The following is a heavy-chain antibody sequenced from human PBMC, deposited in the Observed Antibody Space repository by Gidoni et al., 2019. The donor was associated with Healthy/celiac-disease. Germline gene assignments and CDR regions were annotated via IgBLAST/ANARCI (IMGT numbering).Heavy chain of an antibody. CDR2: IWYDGSIK. Sequence: QVQLVESGGGVVQPGRSLRLSCAASGSTFSSYGMHWVRQAPGKGLEWVAVIWYDGSIKYYADSVKGRFTISRDNSKNTLYLQMNSLRAEDTAVYYCARVGQWLGAQPPAFDYWGQGTLVTVSS. D-gene: IGHD6-19*01. V-gene: IGHV3-33*01. CDR1: GSTFSSYG. CDR3: ARVGQWLGAQPPAFDY. J-gene: IGHJ4*02.